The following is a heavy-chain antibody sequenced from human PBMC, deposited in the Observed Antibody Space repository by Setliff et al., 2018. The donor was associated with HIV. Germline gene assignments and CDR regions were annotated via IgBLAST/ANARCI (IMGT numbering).Heavy chain of an antibody. CDR2: ISGDNSNR. Sequence: EASVKVSCKASGYAFSESGIHWMRQAPGQRLEWMGWISGDNSNRKYSEKLQGRVTITAETSATTSYMELSGLRSADTGIYYCARGGLTAPTGYWGRGTLVTVSS. CDR1: GYAFSESG. J-gene: IGHJ4*02. CDR3: ARGGLTAPTGY. D-gene: IGHD3-9*01. V-gene: IGHV1-3*01.